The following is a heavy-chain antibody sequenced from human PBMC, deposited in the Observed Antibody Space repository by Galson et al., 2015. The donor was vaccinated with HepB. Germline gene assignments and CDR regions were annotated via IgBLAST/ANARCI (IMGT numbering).Heavy chain of an antibody. CDR1: GFTFNHYG. J-gene: IGHJ5*02. CDR3: ARDLKAGGYNHGTNWFDP. V-gene: IGHV3-21*01. CDR2: ITGSSSFL. D-gene: IGHD5-18*01. Sequence: SLRLSCAASGFTFNHYGMNWVRQAPGKGLEWVSSITGSSSFLQYADSVKGRFTISRDNANNPLFLQMNSLRAEDSAVYYCARDLKAGGYNHGTNWFDPWGQGTLVTVSS.